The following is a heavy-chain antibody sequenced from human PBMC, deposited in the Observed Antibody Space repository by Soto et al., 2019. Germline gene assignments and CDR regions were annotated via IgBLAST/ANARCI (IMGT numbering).Heavy chain of an antibody. J-gene: IGHJ5*02. Sequence: EVQLVESGGGLVQPGGSLRLSCVASGFILNSYSMNWVRQAPGKGLEWVSYISSSSTIYYADSVKGRFSISRDNAKNSLFLQMNSLRDDDTAVYYCARGDYGDCFDPWGQGTLVTVSS. CDR1: GFILNSYS. CDR3: ARGDYGDCFDP. CDR2: ISSSSTI. V-gene: IGHV3-48*02. D-gene: IGHD4-17*01.